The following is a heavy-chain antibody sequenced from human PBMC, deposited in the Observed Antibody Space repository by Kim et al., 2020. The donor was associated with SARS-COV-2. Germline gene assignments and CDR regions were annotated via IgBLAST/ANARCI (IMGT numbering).Heavy chain of an antibody. J-gene: IGHJ4*02. CDR2: NT. D-gene: IGHD6-13*01. V-gene: IGHV1-3*01. Sequence: NTKYSQKFQGRVTITRDTSASTAYMELSSLRSEDTAVYYCAKGVQQLADYWGQGTLVTVSS. CDR3: AKGVQQLADY.